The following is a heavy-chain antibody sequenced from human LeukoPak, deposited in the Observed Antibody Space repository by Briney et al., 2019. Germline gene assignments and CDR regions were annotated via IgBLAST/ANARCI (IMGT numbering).Heavy chain of an antibody. V-gene: IGHV3-11*01. J-gene: IGHJ4*02. CDR2: ISTRASTI. CDR1: GFTFSGYY. CDR3: AREDGDYKIDY. Sequence: PGGSLRLSCAASGFTFSGYYMSWIRQAPGKGLEWLSHISTRASTIYYADSVKGRFTISRDNAKNSLFLQMNSLRAEDTAVYYCAREDGDYKIDYWGQGTLVTVSS. D-gene: IGHD4-17*01.